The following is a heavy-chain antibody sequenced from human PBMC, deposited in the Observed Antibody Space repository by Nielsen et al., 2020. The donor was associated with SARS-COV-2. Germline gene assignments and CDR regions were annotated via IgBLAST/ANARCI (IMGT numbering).Heavy chain of an antibody. J-gene: IGHJ4*02. CDR3: ARNRCRSGDCSLLNY. D-gene: IGHD2-21*02. CDR1: GYTFTSYA. V-gene: IGHV1-3*01. CDR2: INAGNGNT. Sequence: ASVKVSRKASGYTFTSYAMHWVRQAPGQRLEWMGWINAGNGNTKYSQKFQGRVTITRDTSASTAYMELSSLRSEDTAVYYCARNRCRSGDCSLLNYWGQGTLVTVSS.